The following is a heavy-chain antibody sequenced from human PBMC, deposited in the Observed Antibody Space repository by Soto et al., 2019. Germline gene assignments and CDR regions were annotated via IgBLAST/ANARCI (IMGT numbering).Heavy chain of an antibody. Sequence: QVQLVQSGAEVKKPGASVKVSCKASGYTFTSHGISWVRQAPGQGLEWMGWISAYNGDTNYAQKLQGRVTVTTDTPTSAAYRELRSLKPADTAVYCCAGMVPGSNVHCSHDLDVWGKGTTVTVSS. CDR2: ISAYNGDT. CDR1: GYTFTSHG. V-gene: IGHV1-18*01. CDR3: AGMVPGSNVHCSHDLDV. D-gene: IGHD3-10*01. J-gene: IGHJ6*03.